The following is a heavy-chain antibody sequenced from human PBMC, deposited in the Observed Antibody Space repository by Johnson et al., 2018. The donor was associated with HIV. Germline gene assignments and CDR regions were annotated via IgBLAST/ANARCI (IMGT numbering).Heavy chain of an antibody. CDR1: GFTFSSYA. CDR3: AKDRSTGWYPAFDI. J-gene: IGHJ3*02. Sequence: VQLVESGGGLIQPGGSLRLSCEASGFTFSSYAMNWVRQAPGKGLEWVSAISGRGGSTYYADSVKGRVTISRDNSKNTLYLQMNSLRAEDTALYYCAKDRSTGWYPAFDIWGQGTMVTVSS. D-gene: IGHD6-19*01. V-gene: IGHV3-23*04. CDR2: ISGRGGST.